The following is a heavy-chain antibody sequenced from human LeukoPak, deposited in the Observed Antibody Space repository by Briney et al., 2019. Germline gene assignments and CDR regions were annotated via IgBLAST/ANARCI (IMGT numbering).Heavy chain of an antibody. J-gene: IGHJ4*02. CDR3: AREPERWLQLGGTFDY. CDR1: GFTFSSYG. Sequence: GGSLRLSCAASGFTFSSYGMHWVRQAPGKGLEWVAVIWYDGSNKYYADSVKGRFTISRDSSKNTLYLQMNSLRAEDTAVYYCAREPERWLQLGGTFDYWGQGTLVTVSS. V-gene: IGHV3-33*01. CDR2: IWYDGSNK. D-gene: IGHD5-24*01.